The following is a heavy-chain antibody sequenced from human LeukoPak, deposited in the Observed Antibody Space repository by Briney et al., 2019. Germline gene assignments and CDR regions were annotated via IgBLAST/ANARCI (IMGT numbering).Heavy chain of an antibody. CDR3: ARDLIMYGSESYFDDTFDI. CDR2: INTDTGNT. J-gene: IGHJ3*02. Sequence: ASVKVSCKASGYTFTGYYMHWVRQAPGQGLEWMGWINTDTGNTNYAQKLQGRATMTTDTSTTTVYMELRGLRSDDTAVYYCARDLIMYGSESYFDDTFDIWGQGTKVTVSS. V-gene: IGHV1-18*04. D-gene: IGHD3-10*01. CDR1: GYTFTGYY.